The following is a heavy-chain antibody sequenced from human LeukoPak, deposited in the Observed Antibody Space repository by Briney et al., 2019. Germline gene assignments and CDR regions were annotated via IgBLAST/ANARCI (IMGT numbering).Heavy chain of an antibody. J-gene: IGHJ4*02. CDR2: INPNSGVT. CDR1: GYTFTGYY. V-gene: IGHV1-2*02. Sequence: ASVKVSCKASGYTFTGYYIHWVRQAPGRGLEWMGWINPNSGVTNYAQNLQGRVSMTRDTSISTAYMELSRLRSDDTAVYYCARQQEVSGYFDYWGQGTLVTVSS. D-gene: IGHD3-16*02. CDR3: ARQQEVSGYFDY.